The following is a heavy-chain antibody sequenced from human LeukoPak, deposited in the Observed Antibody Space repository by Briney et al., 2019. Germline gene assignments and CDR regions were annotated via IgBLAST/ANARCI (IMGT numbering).Heavy chain of an antibody. CDR3: ARFPGYSSGWFVY. V-gene: IGHV1-2*02. J-gene: IGHJ5*01. D-gene: IGHD6-19*01. CDR1: GYTFTGYY. Sequence: ASVKVSCKASGYTFTGYYMHWVRQAPGQGLEWMGWINPNSGGTNYAQKFQGRVTMTRDTSISTAYMELSRLRSDDTAVYYCARFPGYSSGWFVYWGQGTLVTVSS. CDR2: INPNSGGT.